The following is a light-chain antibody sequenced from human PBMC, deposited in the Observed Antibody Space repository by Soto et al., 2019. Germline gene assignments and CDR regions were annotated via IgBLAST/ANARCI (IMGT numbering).Light chain of an antibody. CDR1: SSNIQTNH. Sequence: QSVLTQSPAASGTPGQRITISCSGSSSNIQTNHVYWYRHVPGTAPTLLIYSSDQRPLGVPYRFSGSKSGTSASLAIIGLRSADEADYYCASWDASLSGLVFGGGTKLTVL. CDR2: SSD. V-gene: IGLV1-47*01. J-gene: IGLJ3*02. CDR3: ASWDASLSGLV.